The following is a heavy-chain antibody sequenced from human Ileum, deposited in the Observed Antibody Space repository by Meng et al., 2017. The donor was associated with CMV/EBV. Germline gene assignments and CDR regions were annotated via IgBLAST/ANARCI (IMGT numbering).Heavy chain of an antibody. CDR1: GFTVRSYA. D-gene: IGHD3-3*01. CDR3: AKLRGGFWSSFEY. Sequence: AASGFTVRSYAMSWVRQAPGKGLEWVSIISGNGESSYYSDSVKGRFTISRDNAKNTLYLQMNSLRAEDTAVYYCAKLRGGFWSSFEYWGQGTLVTVSS. J-gene: IGHJ4*02. V-gene: IGHV3-23*01. CDR2: ISGNGESS.